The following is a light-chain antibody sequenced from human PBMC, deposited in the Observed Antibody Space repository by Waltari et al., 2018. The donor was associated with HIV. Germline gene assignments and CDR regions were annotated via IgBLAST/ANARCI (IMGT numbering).Light chain of an antibody. CDR3: HQYGTAPRT. CDR1: QRISNNF. CDR2: TAL. V-gene: IGKV3-20*01. J-gene: IGKJ1*01. Sequence: EIVLTKPPGTLSLSQGDRAILSYRATQRISNNFLAWFQQKPGQPPRLLSYTALIRATGIPDRFSGSGAGTDFTLTINRLEPEDFAVYYCHQYGTAPRTFGQGTRVEI.